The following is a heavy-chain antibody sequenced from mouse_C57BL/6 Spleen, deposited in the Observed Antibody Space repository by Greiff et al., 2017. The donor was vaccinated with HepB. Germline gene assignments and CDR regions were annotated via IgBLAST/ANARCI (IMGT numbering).Heavy chain of an antibody. CDR2: IDPSDSYT. CDR1: GYTFTSYW. CDR3: ARLAAQATNFDY. D-gene: IGHD3-2*02. V-gene: IGHV1-69*01. J-gene: IGHJ2*01. Sequence: VQLQQSGAELVMPGASVKLSCKASGYTFTSYWMHWVKQRPGQGLEWIGEIDPSDSYTNYNQKFKGKSTLTVDKSSSTAYMQLSSLTSEDSAVYYCARLAAQATNFDYWGQGTTLTVSS.